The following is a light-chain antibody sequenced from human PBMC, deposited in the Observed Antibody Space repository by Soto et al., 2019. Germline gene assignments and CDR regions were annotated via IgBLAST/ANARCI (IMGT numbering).Light chain of an antibody. V-gene: IGLV2-23*01. Sequence: QSALTQPASVSGSPGQSITISCTGTSSDVGSYNLVSWYQQHPGKAPKLMIYEGSKRPSGVSNRFSGSKSGNTASLTISGLQAEDEADYYCCSYAGSSPVFGGGTKQTVL. CDR2: EGS. J-gene: IGLJ2*01. CDR1: SSDVGSYNL. CDR3: CSYAGSSPV.